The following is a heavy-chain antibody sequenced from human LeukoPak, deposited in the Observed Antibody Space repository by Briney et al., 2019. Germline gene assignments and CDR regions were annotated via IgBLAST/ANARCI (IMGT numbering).Heavy chain of an antibody. J-gene: IGHJ4*02. CDR1: GGSISGSRYY. CDR2: ISYGGNT. Sequence: SETLSLTCTVSGGSISGSRYYWGWIRQPPGRGLEWIGRISYGGNTFYNPSLNSRVTISIDTSKNQFSLKLNSVTAADTAVYYCARHRAGYHLDWWGQGTLVTVSS. V-gene: IGHV4-39*01. CDR3: ARHRAGYHLDW. D-gene: IGHD3-9*01.